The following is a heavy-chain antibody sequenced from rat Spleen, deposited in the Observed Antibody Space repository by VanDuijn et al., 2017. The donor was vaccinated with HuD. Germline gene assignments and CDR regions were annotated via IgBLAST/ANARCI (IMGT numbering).Heavy chain of an antibody. V-gene: IGHV2-6*01. CDR1: GFSLTSYT. Sequence: QVQLKESGPGLVQPSQTLSLTCTVSGFSLTSYTVSWVRQPPGKGLEWIAAISSGGSKYYNSALKSRLSISRDTSKSQVFLKMNSLKTEDTAMYFCARWYGYNYFDYWGQGVMVTVSS. CDR3: ARWYGYNYFDY. J-gene: IGHJ2*01. D-gene: IGHD1-9*01. CDR2: ISSGGSK.